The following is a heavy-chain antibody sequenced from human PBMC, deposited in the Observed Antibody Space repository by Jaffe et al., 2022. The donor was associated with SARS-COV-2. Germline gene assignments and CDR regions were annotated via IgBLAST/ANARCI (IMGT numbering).Heavy chain of an antibody. CDR3: ASIPLVVPAGGWFDP. CDR1: GGSISSSSYY. J-gene: IGHJ5*02. D-gene: IGHD2-2*01. Sequence: QLQLQESGPGLVKPSETLSLTCTVSGGSISSSSYYWGWIRQPPGKGLEWIGSIYYSGSTYYNPSLKSRVTISVDTSKNQFSLKLSSVTAADTAVYYCASIPLVVPAGGWFDPWGQGTLVTVSS. CDR2: IYYSGST. V-gene: IGHV4-39*01.